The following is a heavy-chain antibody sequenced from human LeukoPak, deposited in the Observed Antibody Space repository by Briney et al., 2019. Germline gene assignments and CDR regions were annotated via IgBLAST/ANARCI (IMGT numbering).Heavy chain of an antibody. CDR1: GFTVSSNY. V-gene: IGHV3-66*02. D-gene: IGHD3-16*01. CDR3: ARDRSNALYYYYGMDV. J-gene: IGHJ6*02. Sequence: GGSLRLSCAASGFTVSSNYMSWVRQAPGKGLEWVSVIYSGGSTYYADSVKGRFTISRDNSKNTLYLQVNSLRAEDTAVYYCARDRSNALYYYYGMDVWGQGTTVTVSS. CDR2: IYSGGST.